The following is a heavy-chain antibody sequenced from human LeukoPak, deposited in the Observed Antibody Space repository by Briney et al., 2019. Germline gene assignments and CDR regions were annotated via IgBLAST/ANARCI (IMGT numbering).Heavy chain of an antibody. CDR3: ARTARLLDY. CDR1: GFTFSDYY. CDR2: ISPSGSDI. Sequence: NPGGSLRLSCAASGFTFSDYYMSWIRQAPGKGLESVSYISPSGSDIAYADSVRGRFTISRDNAENSLYLQMNSLRAEDTAVYYCARTARLLDYWGQGTLVTVSS. D-gene: IGHD2-15*01. V-gene: IGHV3-11*01. J-gene: IGHJ4*02.